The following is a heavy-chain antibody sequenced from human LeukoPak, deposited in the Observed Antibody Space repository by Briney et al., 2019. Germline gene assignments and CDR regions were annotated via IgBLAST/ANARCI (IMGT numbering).Heavy chain of an antibody. J-gene: IGHJ4*02. V-gene: IGHV4-4*07. Sequence: PSETLSLTCTVSSGSIGNYYWSWIRQPAGKGLEWIGRIHKSGSANYSPSLKSRVSMSVDASTNRFSLKLTSVTAADTALYYCARGMYDYVWGSYPPEDYWGQGTLVTVSS. CDR2: IHKSGSA. CDR3: ARGMYDYVWGSYPPEDY. CDR1: SGSIGNYY. D-gene: IGHD3-16*02.